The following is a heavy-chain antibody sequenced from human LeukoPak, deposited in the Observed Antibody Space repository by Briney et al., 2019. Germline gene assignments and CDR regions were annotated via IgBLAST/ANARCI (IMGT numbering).Heavy chain of an antibody. CDR1: GYSFTSYW. V-gene: IGHV5-51*01. D-gene: IGHD2-2*01. J-gene: IGHJ6*03. CDR2: IYPGDSDT. CDR3: ARLEVVPAAPGGYYYYMDV. Sequence: GESLKISCKGSGYSFTSYWIGWVRQMPGKGLEWMGIIYPGDSDTRYSPSFQGQVTISADKSISTAYLQWSSLKASDTAMYYCARLEVVPAAPGGYYYYMDVWGKGTTVTDSS.